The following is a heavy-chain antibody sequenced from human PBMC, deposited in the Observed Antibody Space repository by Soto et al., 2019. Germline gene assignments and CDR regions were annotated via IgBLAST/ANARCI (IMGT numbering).Heavy chain of an antibody. Sequence: ASVKVSCKVSGYTLTELSMHWVRQAPGKGLEWMGGFDPEDGETIYAQKFQGRVTMTEDTSTDTAYMELSSLRSEDTAVYYCAKLEYYYVSSGYSYSYYGIDVRAQRTTVPVSS. D-gene: IGHD3-22*01. J-gene: IGHJ6*02. CDR3: AKLEYYYVSSGYSYSYYGIDV. V-gene: IGHV1-24*01. CDR2: FDPEDGET. CDR1: GYTLTELS.